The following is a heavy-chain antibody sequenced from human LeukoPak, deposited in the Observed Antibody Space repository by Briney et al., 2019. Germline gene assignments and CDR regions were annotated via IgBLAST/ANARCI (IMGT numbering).Heavy chain of an antibody. D-gene: IGHD2-21*01. V-gene: IGHV4-39*07. CDR3: ARDSYSVAFDI. J-gene: IGHJ3*02. CDR1: GGSISSSSYY. CDR2: IYYSGST. Sequence: SEALSLTCTVSGGSISSSSYYWGWIRQPPGKGLEWIGSIYYSGSTYYNPSLKSRVTISVDTSKNQFSLKLSSVTAADTAVYYCARDSYSVAFDIWGQGTMVTVSS.